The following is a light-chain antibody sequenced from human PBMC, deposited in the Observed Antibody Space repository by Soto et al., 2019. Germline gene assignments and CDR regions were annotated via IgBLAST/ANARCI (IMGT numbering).Light chain of an antibody. CDR2: TSN. V-gene: IGLV1-44*01. Sequence: QSVLTQPPSASGTPGQRVTISCSGSSSNIGNNTVNWYQQLPGTAPKLLIYTSNQRPSGVPDRFSGSKSGTSASLAISGLQSGDEADYYCAAWDDSLNAPYVFGTGTKLTVL. CDR3: AAWDDSLNAPYV. CDR1: SSNIGNNT. J-gene: IGLJ1*01.